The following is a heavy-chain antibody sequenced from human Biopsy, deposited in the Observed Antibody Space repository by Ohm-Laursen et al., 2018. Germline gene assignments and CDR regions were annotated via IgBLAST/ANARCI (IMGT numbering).Heavy chain of an antibody. D-gene: IGHD3-22*01. CDR1: GESFNGYY. Sequence: GAPSPPRAVYGESFNGYYWSWIRPTPRKGLGWVGGNNHNGRTNYNPSLKSRVTISVDTSKNQFSPKVRSVTAADTAVYYCVRGVDYYDPYHYYALGVWGQGTTVTVSS. CDR3: VRGVDYYDPYHYYALGV. CDR2: NNHNGRT. V-gene: IGHV4-34*01. J-gene: IGHJ6*02.